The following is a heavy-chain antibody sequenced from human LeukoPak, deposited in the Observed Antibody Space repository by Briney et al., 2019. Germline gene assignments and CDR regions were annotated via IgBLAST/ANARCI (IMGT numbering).Heavy chain of an antibody. CDR1: GFTFGDYA. J-gene: IGHJ4*02. V-gene: IGHV3-49*04. CDR2: IRSKAYGGTT. D-gene: IGHD4-17*01. CDR3: TRVEPTNSGDLG. Sequence: PGGSLRLSCTASGFTFGDYAMSWVRQAPGKGLEWVGFIRSKAYGGTTESAADYAASVKGRFTISRDDSKSIAYLHMTSLKTENTAVYYCTRVEPTNSGDLGWGQGTLVTVSS.